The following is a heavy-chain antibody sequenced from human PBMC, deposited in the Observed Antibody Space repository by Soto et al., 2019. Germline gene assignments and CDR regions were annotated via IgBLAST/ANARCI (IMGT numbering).Heavy chain of an antibody. J-gene: IGHJ4*02. CDR3: SLGVRYFDWLFH. CDR2: IKSKTDGGTT. D-gene: IGHD3-9*01. CDR1: GFTFSNAW. Sequence: GGSLILSCAASGFTFSNAWMSWVRQAPGKGLEWVGRIKSKTDGGTTDYAAPVKGRFTISRDDSKNTLYLQMNSLKTEDTAVYYCSLGVRYFDWLFHWGQGTLVTVSS. V-gene: IGHV3-15*01.